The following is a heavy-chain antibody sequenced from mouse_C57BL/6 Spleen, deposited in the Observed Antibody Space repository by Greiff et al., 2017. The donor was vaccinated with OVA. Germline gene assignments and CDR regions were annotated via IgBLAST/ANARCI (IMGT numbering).Heavy chain of an antibody. CDR2: IYPGDGGT. J-gene: IGHJ4*01. V-gene: IGHV1-80*01. CDR1: GYAFTNYC. CDR3: SRWGAGAMDY. Sequence: QVHVKQSGAELVKPGASVKISCKASGYAFTNYCMNWVKQRPGKGLEWIGQIYPGDGGTSYNEKFKGKATLTVDKSSSTAYMQLSSLTSEDSAVYFCSRWGAGAMDYWGQGTSVTVSA.